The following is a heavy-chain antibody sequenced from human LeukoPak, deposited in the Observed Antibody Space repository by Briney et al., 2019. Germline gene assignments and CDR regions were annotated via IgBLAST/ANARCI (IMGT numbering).Heavy chain of an antibody. J-gene: IGHJ4*02. D-gene: IGHD3-22*01. Sequence: GTSLRLSCAASGFPFSGYRMHWVRQAPGKGLEWVTTITYDGSKKSYADSVKGRFTVSRDNSQNTLYLQINSLTVEDSAVYYCARPYYDSSGYRFDYWGQGTLVTVSS. CDR2: ITYDGSKK. CDR3: ARPYYDSSGYRFDY. CDR1: GFPFSGYR. V-gene: IGHV3-30-3*01.